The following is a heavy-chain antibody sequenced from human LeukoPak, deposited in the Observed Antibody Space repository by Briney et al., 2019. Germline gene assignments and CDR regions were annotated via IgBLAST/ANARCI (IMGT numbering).Heavy chain of an antibody. CDR2: VSHVGSS. V-gene: IGHV4-38-2*02. J-gene: IGHJ4*02. Sequence: SETLSLTCTVSGFSISGGYYWGWIRQPPGKGLELIGTVSHVGSSYYNPSLKSRVTISVDKSKNQFSLKLSSVTAADTAVYYCARGRAFDYWGQGTLVTVSS. CDR3: ARGRAFDY. CDR1: GFSISGGYY.